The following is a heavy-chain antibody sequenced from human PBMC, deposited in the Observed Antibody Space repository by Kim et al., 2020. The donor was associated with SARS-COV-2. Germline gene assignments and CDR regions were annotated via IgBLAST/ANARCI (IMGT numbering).Heavy chain of an antibody. V-gene: IGHV3-66*01. J-gene: IGHJ4*02. CDR3: ASGSRGYSYGYDY. CDR1: GFTVSSNY. D-gene: IGHD5-18*01. Sequence: GGSLRLSCAASGFTVSSNYMSWVRQAPGKGLEWVSVIYSGGSTYYADSVKGRFTISRDKSKNTLYLQMNSLRAEDTSVYYCASGSRGYSYGYDYWGQGTLVTVSS. CDR2: IYSGGST.